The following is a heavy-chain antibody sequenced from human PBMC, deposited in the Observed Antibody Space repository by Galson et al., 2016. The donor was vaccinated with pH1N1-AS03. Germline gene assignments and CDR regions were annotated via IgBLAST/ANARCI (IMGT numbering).Heavy chain of an antibody. CDR3: ARDAPERPVGASFDY. CDR2: ISSSCNNI. Sequence: SLRLSCAASGFTFTSYSMNWLRQAPGKGLEWISYISSSCNNIYYADSVKGRVTITRDNAKNSVYLQMNSLRAEDTAVYYCARDAPERPVGASFDYWGQGTLVTVSS. D-gene: IGHD1-1*01. CDR1: GFTFTSYS. J-gene: IGHJ4*02. V-gene: IGHV3-48*01.